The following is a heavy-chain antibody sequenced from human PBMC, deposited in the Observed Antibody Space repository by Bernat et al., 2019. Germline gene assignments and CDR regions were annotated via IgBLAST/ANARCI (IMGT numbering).Heavy chain of an antibody. CDR1: GFTFSNVW. CDR3: TTLGGT. J-gene: IGHJ4*02. V-gene: IGHV3-15*01. Sequence: EVHLVESGGGLVKPGGSLRLSCAASGFTFSNVWMSWVRQAPGKGLGWVGRVKSKTDGGTLDYAATVKDRFSISRDDSKNTVYLQMNSLKSEDTAVYYCTTLGGTWGQGTLVTVSS. CDR2: VKSKTDGGTL. D-gene: IGHD3-16*01.